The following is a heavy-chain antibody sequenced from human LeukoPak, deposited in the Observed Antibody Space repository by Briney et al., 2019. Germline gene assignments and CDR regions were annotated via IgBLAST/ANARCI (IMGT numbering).Heavy chain of an antibody. J-gene: IGHJ6*03. CDR2: INHSGST. D-gene: IGHD2-21*02. Sequence: SETLSLTCAVYGGSFSGYYWSWIRQPPGKGLEWIGEINHSGSTNYNPSLKSRVTISVDTSKNQFSLNLSSVTAADTAVYYCSVTGQRPYYYYYMDVWGKGTTVTISS. CDR3: SVTGQRPYYYYYMDV. CDR1: GGSFSGYY. V-gene: IGHV4-34*01.